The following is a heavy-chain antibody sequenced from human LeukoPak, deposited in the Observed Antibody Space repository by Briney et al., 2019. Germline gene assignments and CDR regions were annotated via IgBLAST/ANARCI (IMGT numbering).Heavy chain of an antibody. CDR3: ASGEGEDIVVVPAARFGY. J-gene: IGHJ4*02. V-gene: IGHV4-34*01. Sequence: SETLSLTCAVHGGSFSGYYCSWIRQPPGKGLEWSGEINHSGSTNYNPSLKSGVTISVDTSKNQFSLKLSSVTAAETAVYYCASGEGEDIVVVPAARFGYWGQGTLVTVSS. D-gene: IGHD2-2*01. CDR1: GGSFSGYY. CDR2: INHSGST.